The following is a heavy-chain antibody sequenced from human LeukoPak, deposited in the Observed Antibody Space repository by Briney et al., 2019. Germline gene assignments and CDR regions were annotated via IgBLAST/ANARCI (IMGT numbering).Heavy chain of an antibody. J-gene: IGHJ4*02. CDR1: GYTFTSQY. CDR2: INPSGGST. D-gene: IGHD5-24*01. CDR3: ASVEMASQLDY. V-gene: IGHV1-46*01. Sequence: ASVKVSCKASGYTFTSQYMYWVRQAPGQGLEWMGTINPSGGSTSYAQKFQGRVTMTRDTSTSTVYMELSSLRSEDTAVYYCASVEMASQLDYWGQGTLVTVSS.